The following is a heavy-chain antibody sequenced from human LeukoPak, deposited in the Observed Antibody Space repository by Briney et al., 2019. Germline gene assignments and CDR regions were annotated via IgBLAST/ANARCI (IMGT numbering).Heavy chain of an antibody. Sequence: GGSLRLSCAASGFTFSDYYMSWIRQAPGKGLEWVSYISNSGSIIYYADSVKGRFTISRDNAKNSLYLQMNSLRAEDTAVYYCARDLVAYYYGSGSYYNPAGYWGQGTLVTVSP. J-gene: IGHJ4*02. CDR2: ISNSGSII. CDR3: ARDLVAYYYGSGSYYNPAGY. CDR1: GFTFSDYY. D-gene: IGHD3-10*01. V-gene: IGHV3-11*01.